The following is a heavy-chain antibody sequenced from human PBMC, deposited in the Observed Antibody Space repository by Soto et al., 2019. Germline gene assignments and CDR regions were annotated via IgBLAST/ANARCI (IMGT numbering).Heavy chain of an antibody. Sequence: TGGSLRLSCEASGFLFSTYVMSWVRQVPGKWLEWVSGISGSAGSTYYADSVKGRFTISRDNSKNTLYLQMNSLRVEDTAVYYCARAPAYYYGSGTSHFDYWGQGXLVTVYS. V-gene: IGHV3-23*01. CDR1: GFLFSTYV. CDR3: ARAPAYYYGSGTSHFDY. D-gene: IGHD3-10*01. CDR2: ISGSAGST. J-gene: IGHJ4*02.